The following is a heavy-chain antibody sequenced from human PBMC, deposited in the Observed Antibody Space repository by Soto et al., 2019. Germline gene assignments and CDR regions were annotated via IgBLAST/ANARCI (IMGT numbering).Heavy chain of an antibody. CDR3: ARKIVVVVAANSYDAFDI. CDR1: GYTFTSYG. J-gene: IGHJ3*02. Sequence: ASVKVSCKASGYTFTSYGISWVRQAPGQGREWMGGISAYNGNTNYAQKLQGRVTMTTDTSTSTAYMELRSLRSDDTAVYYCARKIVVVVAANSYDAFDIWGQGTMVTVSS. CDR2: ISAYNGNT. D-gene: IGHD2-15*01. V-gene: IGHV1-18*01.